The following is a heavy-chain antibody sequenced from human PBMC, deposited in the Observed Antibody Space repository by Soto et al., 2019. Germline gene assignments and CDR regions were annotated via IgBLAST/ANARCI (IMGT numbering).Heavy chain of an antibody. CDR1: GGSISSSNW. J-gene: IGHJ6*02. Sequence: QVQLQESGPGLVKPSGTLSLTCAVSGGSISSSNWWSWVRQPPGKGLEWIGEIYHSGSTNYNPSLKSRVTSSVDTSKAQFSPKLSSVAAADTAVYYSASPAWKAAAGSLGMDVWGQGTTVTVSS. CDR3: ASPAWKAAAGSLGMDV. D-gene: IGHD6-13*01. CDR2: IYHSGST. V-gene: IGHV4-4*02.